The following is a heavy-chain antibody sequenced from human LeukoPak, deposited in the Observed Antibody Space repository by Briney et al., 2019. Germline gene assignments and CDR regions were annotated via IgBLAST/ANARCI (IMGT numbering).Heavy chain of an antibody. D-gene: IGHD2/OR15-2a*01. V-gene: IGHV1-69*05. CDR2: IIPIFGTA. CDR3: ARARIRRDRGSLFDY. J-gene: IGHJ4*02. Sequence: SVKVSCKASGYTFTSYYMHWVRQAPGQGLEWMGRIIPIFGTANYAQKFQGRVTITTDESTSTAYMELSSLRSEDTAVYNCARARIRRDRGSLFDYWGQGTLVTVSS. CDR1: GYTFTSYY.